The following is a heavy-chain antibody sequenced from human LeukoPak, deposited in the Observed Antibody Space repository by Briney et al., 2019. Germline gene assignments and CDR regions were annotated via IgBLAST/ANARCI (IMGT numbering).Heavy chain of an antibody. CDR3: ARHEVAHGGFDP. V-gene: IGHV4-39*01. CDR2: IYYSGST. J-gene: IGHJ5*02. CDR1: GGSISSGSYY. Sequence: SETLSLTCTVSGGSISSGSYYWGWIRQPPGKGLEWIGSIYYSGSTYYNPSLKSRVTISVDTSKNQFSLKLSSVTAADTAVYYCARHEVAHGGFDPWGQGTLVTVSS. D-gene: IGHD2-15*01.